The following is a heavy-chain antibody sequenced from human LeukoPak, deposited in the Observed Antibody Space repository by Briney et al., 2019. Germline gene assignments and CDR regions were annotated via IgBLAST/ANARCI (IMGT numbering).Heavy chain of an antibody. D-gene: IGHD2-21*02. CDR1: GFTFSSYA. J-gene: IGHJ4*02. V-gene: IGHV3-30*04. CDR3: ARGCGGDCLFDY. Sequence: GRSLRLSCAASGFTFSSYAMHWVRQAPGKGLEWVAVISYDGSNKYYADSVKGRFTISRDNSKNTLYLQMNSLRAEDTAVYYCARGCGGDCLFDYWGQGTLVTVSS. CDR2: ISYDGSNK.